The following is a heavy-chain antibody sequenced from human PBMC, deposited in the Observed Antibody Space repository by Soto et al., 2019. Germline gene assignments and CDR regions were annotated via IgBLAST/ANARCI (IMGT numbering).Heavy chain of an antibody. CDR2: INHSGST. V-gene: IGHV4-34*01. CDR1: GGSFSGYY. J-gene: IGHJ6*02. CDR3: ARGRGVRYYGSGSYYKAGMDV. Sequence: PSETLSLTCAVYGGSFSGYYWSWIRQPPGKGLEWIGEINHSGSTNYNPSLKSRVTISVDTSKNQFSLKLSSVTAADTAVYYCARGRGVRYYGSGSYYKAGMDVWGQGTTVTVSS. D-gene: IGHD3-10*01.